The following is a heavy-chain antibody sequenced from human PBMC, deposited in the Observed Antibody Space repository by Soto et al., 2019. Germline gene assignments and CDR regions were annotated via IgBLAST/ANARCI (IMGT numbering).Heavy chain of an antibody. D-gene: IGHD2-21*02. CDR2: IRKQANSYTT. Sequence: GGPIRHPNAVSEFTFSDHYVGCIRQAPGKGLEWVGRIRKQANSYTTEYAASVKGRFIISRDDSENSLSLQMNSLKIEDTAVYYCARVTATFDFDYWGQGTLVTVSS. CDR1: EFTFSDHY. CDR3: ARVTATFDFDY. V-gene: IGHV3-72*01. J-gene: IGHJ4*02.